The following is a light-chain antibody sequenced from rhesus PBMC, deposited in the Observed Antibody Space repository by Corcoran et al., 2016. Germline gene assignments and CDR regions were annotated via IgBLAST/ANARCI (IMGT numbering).Light chain of an antibody. CDR3: HQYADRPYT. V-gene: IGKV1-37*01. CDR1: QGVSSY. J-gene: IGKJ2*01. Sequence: DIQMTQSPSSLSASVGDRVTITCRASQGVSSYLAWYQQQPGKAPKSLIYHASNLENGVPSRFCSSGTGTDYTVTISRLQPEDFATYYCHQYADRPYTSGQGTKVEIK. CDR2: HAS.